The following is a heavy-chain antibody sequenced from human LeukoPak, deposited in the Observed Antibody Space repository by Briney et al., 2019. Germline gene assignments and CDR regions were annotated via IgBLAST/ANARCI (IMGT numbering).Heavy chain of an antibody. V-gene: IGHV4-61*02. CDR3: ARSPYCGGDCNYYYYYYMDV. D-gene: IGHD2-21*01. J-gene: IGHJ6*03. Sequence: SQTLSLTCTVSGGSISSGSYYWSWIRQPAGKGLEWIGRIYTSGSTNYNPSLKSRVTISVDTSKNQFSLKLSSVTAADTAGYYCARSPYCGGDCNYYYYYYMDVWGKGTTVTVSS. CDR1: GGSISSGSYY. CDR2: IYTSGST.